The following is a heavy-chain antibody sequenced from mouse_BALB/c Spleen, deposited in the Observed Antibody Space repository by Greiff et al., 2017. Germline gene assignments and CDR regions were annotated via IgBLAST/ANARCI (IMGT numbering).Heavy chain of an antibody. CDR2: ISDGGSYT. Sequence: EVQLQESGGGLVKPGGSLKLSCAASGFTFSDYYMYWVRQTPEKRLEWVATISDGGSYTYYPDSVKGRFTISRDNAKNNLYLQMSSLKSEDTAMYYCAREAYGSSLYAMDYWGQGTSVTVSS. CDR1: GFTFSDYY. D-gene: IGHD1-1*01. J-gene: IGHJ4*01. CDR3: AREAYGSSLYAMDY. V-gene: IGHV5-4*02.